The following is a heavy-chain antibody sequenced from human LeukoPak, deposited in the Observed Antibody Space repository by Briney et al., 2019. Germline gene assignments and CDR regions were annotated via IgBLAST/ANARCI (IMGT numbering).Heavy chain of an antibody. CDR3: AKDRISGQGGAARILDY. Sequence: PGGSLRLSCGAPDSNIGTYAVTWVRQVPGKGLEWVSGMSGGGLSTYYARSVKGRFTISRDTSKNTLYLEMSSLGADDTALYYCAKDRISGQGGAARILDYWGQGILVTVSS. CDR2: MSGGGLST. CDR1: DSNIGTYA. D-gene: IGHD6-6*01. J-gene: IGHJ4*02. V-gene: IGHV3-23*01.